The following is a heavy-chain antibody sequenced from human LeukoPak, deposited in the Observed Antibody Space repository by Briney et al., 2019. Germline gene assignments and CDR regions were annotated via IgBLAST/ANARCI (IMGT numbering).Heavy chain of an antibody. CDR3: ARNGDYDGRGFYYFFDS. J-gene: IGHJ4*02. Sequence: PGGSLRLSCAASGFTFTGYWMSWVRQAPGKGVEWVANIKQDGSEKYYVDSVKGRFTISRDNAKNSLSLQMNRLRAEDTAVYYCARNGDYDGRGFYYFFDSWGRGTLVTVSS. CDR1: GFTFTGYW. D-gene: IGHD3-22*01. CDR2: IKQDGSEK. V-gene: IGHV3-7*04.